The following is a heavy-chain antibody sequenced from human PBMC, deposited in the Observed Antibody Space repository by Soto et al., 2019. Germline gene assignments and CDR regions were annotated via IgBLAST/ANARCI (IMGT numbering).Heavy chain of an antibody. CDR2: ISVRGGDE. D-gene: IGHD6-6*01. J-gene: IGHJ4*02. CDR1: GFTFSSYA. Sequence: QVQLVESGGGVVQPGKSLRLSCAASGFTFSSYAMHWARQAPGKGLGWVTVISVRGGDEYYAESVRGRFTMSRDDSKNTLYLQMDSLRVEDTAVYYCAWGTIVARQHLDYWGQGTLVTVSS. CDR3: AWGTIVARQHLDY. V-gene: IGHV3-30*03.